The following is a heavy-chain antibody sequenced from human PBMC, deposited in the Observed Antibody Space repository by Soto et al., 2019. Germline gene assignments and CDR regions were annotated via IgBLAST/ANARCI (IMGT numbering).Heavy chain of an antibody. J-gene: IGHJ6*02. CDR2: IYHSGST. Sequence: PSETLSLTCAVSCGSISSSNWWSWVRQPPGKGLEWIGEIYHSGSTNYNPSLKSRVTISVDKSKNQFSLKLSSVTAADTAVYYCARDIFPDCSSTSCPFYGMDVWGQGTTVTVSS. CDR1: CGSISSSNW. CDR3: ARDIFPDCSSTSCPFYGMDV. D-gene: IGHD2-2*01. V-gene: IGHV4-4*02.